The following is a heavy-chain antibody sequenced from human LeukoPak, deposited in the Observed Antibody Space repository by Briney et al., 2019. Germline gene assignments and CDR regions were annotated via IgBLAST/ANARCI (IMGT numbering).Heavy chain of an antibody. CDR2: ISSSSSTI. J-gene: IGHJ4*02. D-gene: IGHD1-26*01. V-gene: IGHV3-48*01. CDR1: GFTFSSYW. Sequence: GGSLRLSCAASGFTFSSYWMSWVRQAPGKGLEWVSYISSSSSTIYYADSVKGRFTISRDNAKNSLYLQMNSLRAEDTAVYYCAREYRTGSYYLDYWGQGTLVTVSS. CDR3: AREYRTGSYYLDY.